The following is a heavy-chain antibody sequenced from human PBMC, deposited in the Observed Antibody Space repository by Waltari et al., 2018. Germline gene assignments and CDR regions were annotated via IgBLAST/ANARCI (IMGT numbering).Heavy chain of an antibody. J-gene: IGHJ4*02. CDR2: INHSGST. Sequence: QVQLQQWGAGLLKPSETLSLTCAVYGGSFSGYYWSWIRQPPGKGLEWIGEINHSGSTNYNPSRESRVTISVDTSKNQFSRKLSSVTAADTAVYYCARVRGSGVGDYWGQGTLVTVSS. V-gene: IGHV4-34*01. CDR1: GGSFSGYY. CDR3: ARVRGSGVGDY. D-gene: IGHD3-10*01.